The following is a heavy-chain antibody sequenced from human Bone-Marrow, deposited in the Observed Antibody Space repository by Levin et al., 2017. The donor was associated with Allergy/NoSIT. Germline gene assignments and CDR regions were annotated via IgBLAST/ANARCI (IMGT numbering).Heavy chain of an antibody. CDR2: IYWNDDT. D-gene: IGHD2-21*01. Sequence: SGPTLVKPTQTLTLTCTFSGFSLSTPRVGVGWIRQPPGKAPEWLALIYWNDDTRYNPSLRSRLTITKDTYKNQVVLTLTNLDPVDTATYFCAHPGSPSPDARLGWFDPWGQGTLVTVSS. CDR3: AHPGSPSPDARLGWFDP. J-gene: IGHJ5*02. CDR1: GFSLSTPRVG. V-gene: IGHV2-5*01.